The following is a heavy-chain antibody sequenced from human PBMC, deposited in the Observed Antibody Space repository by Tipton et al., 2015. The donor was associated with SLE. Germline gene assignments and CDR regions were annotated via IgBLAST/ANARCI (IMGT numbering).Heavy chain of an antibody. Sequence: TLSLTCTVSGASISTYYWSWIRQAPGKGLEWIGYIYGGGGTHYNPSLHSRVTVSVDASKNQFSLRLTSVTAADTAVYYCARDYYGSGFDAFDIWGQGTMVTVSS. J-gene: IGHJ3*02. CDR3: ARDYYGSGFDAFDI. V-gene: IGHV4-4*08. CDR2: IYGGGGT. D-gene: IGHD3-10*01. CDR1: GASISTYY.